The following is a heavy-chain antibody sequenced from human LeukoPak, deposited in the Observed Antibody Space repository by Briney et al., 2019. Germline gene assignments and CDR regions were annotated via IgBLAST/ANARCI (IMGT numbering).Heavy chain of an antibody. D-gene: IGHD3-3*01. CDR3: AKDLRRAISGVVIPVYYYMDV. CDR2: IWDDGSNK. Sequence: GGSLRLSCAASGFTFSSYGMHWVRQAPGKGLEWVALIWDDGSNKYYADSVKGRFTISRDTSKNTLYPQMNSLRAEDTAVYYCAKDLRRAISGVVIPVYYYMDVWGKGTTVTVSS. J-gene: IGHJ6*03. CDR1: GFTFSSYG. V-gene: IGHV3-33*06.